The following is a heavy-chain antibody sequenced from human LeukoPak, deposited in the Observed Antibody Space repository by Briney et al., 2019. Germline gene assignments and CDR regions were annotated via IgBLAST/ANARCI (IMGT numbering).Heavy chain of an antibody. D-gene: IGHD2-21*01. CDR3: ASYGYGDWDH. J-gene: IGHJ4*02. CDR1: GGSISSSSYY. V-gene: IGHV4-39*07. Sequence: SETLSLTCTVSGGSISSSSYYWGWIRQPPGKGLEWIGSIYYSGSTYYKPSLKSRVTISVDTSKNQFSLNLSSVTAADTAVYCCASYGYGDWDHWGQGTLVTVSS. CDR2: IYYSGST.